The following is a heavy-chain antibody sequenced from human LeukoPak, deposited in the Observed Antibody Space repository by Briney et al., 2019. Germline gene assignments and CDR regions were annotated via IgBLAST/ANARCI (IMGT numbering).Heavy chain of an antibody. Sequence: GASVKVSCKASGYTFTGYYMHWVRQAPGQGLEWMGGIIPIFGTANYAQKFQGRVTITADKSTSTAYMELSSLRSEDTAVYYCARERGRYYYDSSGSKDAFDIWGQGTMVTVSS. CDR2: IIPIFGTA. V-gene: IGHV1-69*06. D-gene: IGHD3-22*01. J-gene: IGHJ3*02. CDR3: ARERGRYYYDSSGSKDAFDI. CDR1: GYTFTGYY.